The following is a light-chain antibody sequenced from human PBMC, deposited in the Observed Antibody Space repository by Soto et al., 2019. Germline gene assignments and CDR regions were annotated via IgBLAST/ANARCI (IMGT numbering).Light chain of an antibody. CDR3: SSYAGSNNLL. J-gene: IGLJ3*02. CDR2: EVN. V-gene: IGLV2-8*01. Sequence: QSALTQPPSASGSPGQSVTISCTGTRSDVGGYNYVSWYQQHPGKAPRLMISEVNKRPSGVPDRFSGSKSGNTASLTVSGLQAEDEADYYCSSYAGSNNLLFGGGTQLTVL. CDR1: RSDVGGYNY.